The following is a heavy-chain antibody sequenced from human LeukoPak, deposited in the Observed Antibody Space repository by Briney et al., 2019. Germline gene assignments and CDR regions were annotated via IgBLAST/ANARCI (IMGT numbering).Heavy chain of an antibody. V-gene: IGHV5-51*01. D-gene: IGHD3-9*01. CDR3: ATPFDWDQDAFDI. Sequence: HGESLKISWKGSGYSFTSYWIGWGRQMPGKGLEWMGIIYPGDSDTRYSPSFQGQVTISADKSISTAYLQWSSLKASDTAMYYCATPFDWDQDAFDIWGQGTMVTVSS. CDR1: GYSFTSYW. J-gene: IGHJ3*02. CDR2: IYPGDSDT.